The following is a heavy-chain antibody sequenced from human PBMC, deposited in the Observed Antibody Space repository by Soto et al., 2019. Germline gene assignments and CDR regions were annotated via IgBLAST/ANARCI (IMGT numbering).Heavy chain of an antibody. Sequence: QVQLVESGGGVVQPGRSLRLSCAASGFTFSSSAMHWVRQAPGKGLEWVAVISYDGSNKYYADSVKGRFTISRDNSKNTLYLQINSLRAEDTAVYYCARVFNLPDSSSWYDLIDYWGQGTLVTVSS. D-gene: IGHD6-13*01. CDR1: GFTFSSSA. CDR3: ARVFNLPDSSSWYDLIDY. J-gene: IGHJ4*02. CDR2: ISYDGSNK. V-gene: IGHV3-30-3*01.